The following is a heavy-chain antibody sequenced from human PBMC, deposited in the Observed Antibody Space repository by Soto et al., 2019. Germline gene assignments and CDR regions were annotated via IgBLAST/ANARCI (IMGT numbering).Heavy chain of an antibody. CDR1: GFTFSSYA. V-gene: IGHV3-30-3*01. D-gene: IGHD6-6*01. CDR3: ARGQYSSSTKRYYYYGMDV. CDR2: ISYDGSNK. Sequence: QVQLVESGGGVVQPGRSLRLSCAASGFTFSSYAMHWVRQAPGKGLEWVAVISYDGSNKYYADSVKGRFTISRDNSKNTLYLQMNSLRAEDTAVYYCARGQYSSSTKRYYYYGMDVWGQGTTVTVSS. J-gene: IGHJ6*02.